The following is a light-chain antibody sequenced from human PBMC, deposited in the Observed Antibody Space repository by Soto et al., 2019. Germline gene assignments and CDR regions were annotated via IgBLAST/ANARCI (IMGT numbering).Light chain of an antibody. CDR1: QSISSS. CDR3: QQSYSTPRT. CDR2: AAS. J-gene: IGKJ1*01. V-gene: IGKV1-39*01. Sequence: DIQMTQSPSSLSASVGDRVTITCRASQSISSSLNWYQQKPGKAPKLLIYAASSLQSGVPSRFSGSGSGTDFTLAISSLQPEDFATYFCQQSYSTPRTF.